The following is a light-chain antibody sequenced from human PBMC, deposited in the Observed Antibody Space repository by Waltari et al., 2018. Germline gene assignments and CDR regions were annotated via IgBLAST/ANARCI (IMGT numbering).Light chain of an antibody. CDR2: DAS. J-gene: IGKJ5*01. CDR1: KSVNRA. CDR3: QLRSNWRIT. Sequence: EIVLTQSPATLSLSPGERVTLSCRASKSVNRALAWYQQKPGQAPRLLIYDASNRATVIPARFSGSGSGTYFTLIISRLEAEDFGVYYCQLRSNWRITFGQGTRLEIK. V-gene: IGKV3-11*01.